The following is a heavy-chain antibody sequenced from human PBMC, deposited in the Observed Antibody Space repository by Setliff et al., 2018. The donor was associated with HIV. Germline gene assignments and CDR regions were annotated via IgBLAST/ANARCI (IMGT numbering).Heavy chain of an antibody. CDR2: IYQTGNT. D-gene: IGHD3-22*01. V-gene: IGHV4-38-2*02. Sequence: SETLSLTCSVSGYSINNGYYWGWIRQPPGKGLEWVATIYQTGNTYYSPSLKSRVTVSMDMSRNQFSVKLNSATAADAAVYYCASRVYYYDSSGYLREEGFDPWGQGTLVTVSS. CDR1: GYSINNGYY. J-gene: IGHJ5*02. CDR3: ASRVYYYDSSGYLREEGFDP.